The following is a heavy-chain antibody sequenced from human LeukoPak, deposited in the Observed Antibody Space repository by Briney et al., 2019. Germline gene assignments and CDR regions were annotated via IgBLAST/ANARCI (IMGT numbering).Heavy chain of an antibody. CDR3: ARDWNYMGATDFDY. CDR2: INSDGINT. J-gene: IGHJ4*02. Sequence: GGSLRLSCAASGFTFSNYWMHWVRQAPGKGLVWVSRINSDGINTGYADSVKGRFTISRDNAKNSLYLQMNSLRAEDTAVYYCARDWNYMGATDFDYWGQGTLVTVSS. V-gene: IGHV3-74*01. CDR1: GFTFSNYW. D-gene: IGHD1-26*01.